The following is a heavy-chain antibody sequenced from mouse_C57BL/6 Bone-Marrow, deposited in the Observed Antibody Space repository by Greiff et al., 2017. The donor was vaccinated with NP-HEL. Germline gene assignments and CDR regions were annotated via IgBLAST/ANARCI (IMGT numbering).Heavy chain of an antibody. Sequence: EVKLVESGTVLARPGASVKMSCKTSGYTFTSYWMHWVKQRPGQGLEWIGAIYPGNSDTSYNQKFKGKAKLTAVTSASTAYMELSSLTNEDSAVYYCTREDWDGWYFDVWGTGTTVTVSS. J-gene: IGHJ1*03. CDR2: IYPGNSDT. V-gene: IGHV1-5*01. D-gene: IGHD4-1*01. CDR3: TREDWDGWYFDV. CDR1: GYTFTSYW.